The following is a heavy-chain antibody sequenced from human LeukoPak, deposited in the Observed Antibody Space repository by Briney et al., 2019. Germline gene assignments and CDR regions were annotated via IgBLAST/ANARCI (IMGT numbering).Heavy chain of an antibody. CDR3: AKSSSIVGATGLGY. J-gene: IGHJ4*02. CDR2: ISGSGGST. V-gene: IGHV3-23*01. D-gene: IGHD1-26*01. CDR1: GFTFSSYA. Sequence: GGSLRLSCAASGFTFSSYAMSWVRQAPGKGLGWVSAISGSGGSTSYADSVKGRFTISRDNSKNTLYLQMNSLRAEDTAVYYCAKSSSIVGATGLGYWGQGTLVTVSS.